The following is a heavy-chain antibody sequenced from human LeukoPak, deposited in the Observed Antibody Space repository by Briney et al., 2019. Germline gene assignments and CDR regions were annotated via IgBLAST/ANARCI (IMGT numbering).Heavy chain of an antibody. CDR1: GYRFTSYW. V-gene: IGHV5-51*01. J-gene: IGHJ4*02. CDR2: IYPGDSDT. Sequence: GESLKISCKGSGYRFTSYWIGWVRQMPGKGLECMGIIYPGDSDTRYSPSFQGQVTISADKSISTAYLQWSSLKASDTAMYYCARLPGYCSGGSCLDYWGQGTLVTVSS. CDR3: ARLPGYCSGGSCLDY. D-gene: IGHD2-15*01.